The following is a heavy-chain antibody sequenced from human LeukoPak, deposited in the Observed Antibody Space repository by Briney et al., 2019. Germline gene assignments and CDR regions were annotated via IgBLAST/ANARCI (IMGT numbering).Heavy chain of an antibody. V-gene: IGHV1-46*01. J-gene: IGHJ4*02. CDR1: GYTFTSYY. CDR3: ARDPGSDFWSGYYTSMFFDY. Sequence: ASVKVSCKASGYTFTSYYMHWVRQAPGQGLEWMGIINPSGGSTSCAQKFQGRVTMTRDTSTSTVYMELSSLRSEDTAVYYCARDPGSDFWSGYYTSMFFDYWGQGTLVTVSS. D-gene: IGHD3-3*01. CDR2: INPSGGST.